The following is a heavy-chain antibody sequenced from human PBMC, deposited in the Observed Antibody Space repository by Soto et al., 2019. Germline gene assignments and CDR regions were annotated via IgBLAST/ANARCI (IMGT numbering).Heavy chain of an antibody. CDR1: GYTFTSYY. CDR2: INPSGGST. Sequence: QVQLVQSGAEVKKPGASVKVSCKASGYTFTSYYMHWVRQAPGQGLEWMGIINPSGGSTTYAQKSQGRVTMTRDTSTSTVYMELTSLRSEDTAVYYCARVSSWSCFDYWGQGTLVTVSS. CDR3: ARVSSWSCFDY. D-gene: IGHD6-13*01. J-gene: IGHJ4*02. V-gene: IGHV1-46*01.